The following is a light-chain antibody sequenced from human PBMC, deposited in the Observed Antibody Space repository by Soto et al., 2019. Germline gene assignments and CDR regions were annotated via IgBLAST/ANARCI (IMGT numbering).Light chain of an antibody. CDR2: AAS. V-gene: IGKV1-39*01. CDR3: QQRYSTPRT. Sequence: DIQMTQSPSSLSASVGDIVTITCRASQSISSYLNWYQQKPGKAPKLLIYAASSLQSGVPSRFSGSGSGTDFTLTISSLQPEDFATYYCQQRYSTPRTFGQGTKVDIK. J-gene: IGKJ1*01. CDR1: QSISSY.